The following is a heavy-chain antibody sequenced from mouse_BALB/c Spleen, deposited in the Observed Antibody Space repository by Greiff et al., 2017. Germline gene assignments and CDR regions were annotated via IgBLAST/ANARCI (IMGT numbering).Heavy chain of an antibody. D-gene: IGHD1-2*01. CDR1: GYTFSSYW. V-gene: IGHV1-9*01. CDR2: ILPGSGST. Sequence: QVQLQQSGAELMKPGASVKISCKATGYTFSSYWIEWVKQRPGHGLEWIGEILPGSGSTNYNEKFKGKATFTADTSSNTAYMQLSSLTSEDSAVYYCAARDGGRYFDYWGQGTTLTVSS. J-gene: IGHJ2*01. CDR3: AARDGGRYFDY.